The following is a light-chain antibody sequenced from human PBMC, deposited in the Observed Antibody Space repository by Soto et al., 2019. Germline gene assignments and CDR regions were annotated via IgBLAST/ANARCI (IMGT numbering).Light chain of an antibody. J-gene: IGKJ2*01. CDR3: QQYDSSPPYT. CDR1: QSVSSSY. Sequence: EIVLTQSPGTLSLSPGERATLSCRAGQSVSSSYLAWYQQKPGQAPRLLIYGASSRATGIPDRFSGSGSGKDFTLTIRRLEPEDFAVYYCQQYDSSPPYTFGQGTKLEIK. CDR2: GAS. V-gene: IGKV3-20*01.